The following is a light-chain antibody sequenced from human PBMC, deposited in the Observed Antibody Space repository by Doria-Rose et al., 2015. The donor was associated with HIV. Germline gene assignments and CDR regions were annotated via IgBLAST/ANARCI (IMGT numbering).Light chain of an antibody. Sequence: LTQSPGTLSLSPGERATLSCSASQSFSSTYLAWYQQKPGQAPSLLIYDGSTRATGIPDRFSASGSGTDFTLTINRLEPEDVALYYCHQYGTSWTSGQGTKVEI. CDR2: DGS. J-gene: IGKJ1*01. CDR3: HQYGTSWT. CDR1: QSFSSTY. V-gene: IGKV3-20*01.